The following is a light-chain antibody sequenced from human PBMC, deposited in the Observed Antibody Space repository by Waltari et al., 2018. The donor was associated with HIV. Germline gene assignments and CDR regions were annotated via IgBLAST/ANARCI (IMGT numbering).Light chain of an antibody. CDR1: QTVSNNY. Sequence: EIVLTQSPGTLSLSPGGRATLSCSASQTVSNNYLAWYYQKPGQAPRLLIYGASTRATGIPDRFSGSGSGTDFTLTISRLEPEDFAVYYCQQYVTTLYSFGQGTKLEIK. J-gene: IGKJ2*03. V-gene: IGKV3-20*01. CDR2: GAS. CDR3: QQYVTTLYS.